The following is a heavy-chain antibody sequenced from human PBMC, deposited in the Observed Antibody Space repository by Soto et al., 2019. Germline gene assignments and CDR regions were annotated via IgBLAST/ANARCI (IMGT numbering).Heavy chain of an antibody. CDR1: GGSISSGDYY. CDR3: ARTTVIGGCYYYGMDV. D-gene: IGHD4-4*01. Sequence: PSETLSLTCTVSGGSISSGDYYWSWIRQPPGKGLEWIGYIYYSGSTYYNPSLKSRVTISVDTPKNQFSLKLSSVTAADTAVYYCARTTVIGGCYYYGMDVWGQGTTVTVSS. CDR2: IYYSGST. V-gene: IGHV4-30-4*01. J-gene: IGHJ6*02.